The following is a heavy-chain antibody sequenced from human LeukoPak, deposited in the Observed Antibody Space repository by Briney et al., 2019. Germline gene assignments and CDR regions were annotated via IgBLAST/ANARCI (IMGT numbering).Heavy chain of an antibody. D-gene: IGHD3-10*01. Sequence: PSETLTLTCTVSGFSVSSYYRSWIRQPPGKGLEVVAAMYFSGGTNYHPSLKSRVTISVDTSKNQFSLKLSSVTAADTAVYYCARHGPTTMVRGVPDSYMDVWGKGTTVTVSS. CDR3: ARHGPTTMVRGVPDSYMDV. V-gene: IGHV4-59*08. J-gene: IGHJ6*03. CDR2: MYFSGGT. CDR1: GFSVSSYY.